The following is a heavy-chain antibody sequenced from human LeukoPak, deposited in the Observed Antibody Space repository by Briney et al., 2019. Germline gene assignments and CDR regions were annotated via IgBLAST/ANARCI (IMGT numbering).Heavy chain of an antibody. J-gene: IGHJ4*02. V-gene: IGHV1-18*01. CDR3: ARVLYYYDSSGYYYFDY. D-gene: IGHD3-22*01. Sequence: ASVKVSCKASGYTFTSYGISWVRQAPGQGLEWMGWISAYNDNTNYAQKLQGRVTMTTDTSTSTAYMELRSLRSDDTAVYYCARVLYYYDSSGYYYFDYWGQGTLVTVSS. CDR2: ISAYNDNT. CDR1: GYTFTSYG.